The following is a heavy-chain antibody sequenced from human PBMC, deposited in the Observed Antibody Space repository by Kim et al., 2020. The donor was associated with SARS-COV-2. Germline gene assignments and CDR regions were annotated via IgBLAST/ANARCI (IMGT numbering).Heavy chain of an antibody. J-gene: IGHJ4*02. CDR2: ST. Sequence: STNYHPALKSRVTISADTSKNHFSLSLSSVTAADTAVYYCASWRGSSLYWGQGTLVTVSS. D-gene: IGHD1-26*01. V-gene: IGHV4-34*01. CDR3: ASWRGSSLY.